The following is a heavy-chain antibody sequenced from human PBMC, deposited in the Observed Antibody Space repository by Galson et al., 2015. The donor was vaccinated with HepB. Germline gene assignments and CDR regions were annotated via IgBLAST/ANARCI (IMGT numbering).Heavy chain of an antibody. V-gene: IGHV4-59*01. J-gene: IGHJ2*01. D-gene: IGHD2-15*01. Sequence: ETLSLTCTVSGGSISSYYWSWIRPPPGKGLEWIGYIYYSGSTNYNPSLKSRVTISVDTSKNQFSLKLSSVTAADTAVYYCARGVVVAATPWYFDLWGRGTLVTVSS. CDR2: IYYSGST. CDR1: GGSISSYY. CDR3: ARGVVVAATPWYFDL.